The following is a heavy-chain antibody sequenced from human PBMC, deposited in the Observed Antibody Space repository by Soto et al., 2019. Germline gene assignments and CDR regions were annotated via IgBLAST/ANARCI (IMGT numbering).Heavy chain of an antibody. Sequence: SETLSLTCTVSGGSISSGGYYWSWIRQHPGKGLEWIGYIYYSGSTYYNPSLKSRVTISVDTSKNQFSLKLSSVTAADTAVYYCASNYYDSSGYYREFDYWGQGTLVTVSS. CDR1: GGSISSGGYY. J-gene: IGHJ4*02. D-gene: IGHD3-22*01. V-gene: IGHV4-31*03. CDR2: IYYSGST. CDR3: ASNYYDSSGYYREFDY.